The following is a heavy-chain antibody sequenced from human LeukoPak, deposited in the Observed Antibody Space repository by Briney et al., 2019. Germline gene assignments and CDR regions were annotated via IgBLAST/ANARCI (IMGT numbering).Heavy chain of an antibody. CDR1: GYAFTSYY. D-gene: IGHD3-10*01. CDR2: INPSGGST. CDR3: AKAPYYGSASYSTEFDY. J-gene: IGHJ4*02. V-gene: IGHV1-46*01. Sequence: ASVKVSCKASGYAFTSYYMQWVRQPPGQGLEWMGIINPSGGSTSYAQKFQGRVTMTRDTSTSTVYMELSSLRSEDTAVYYCAKAPYYGSASYSTEFDYWGQGTLVTVSS.